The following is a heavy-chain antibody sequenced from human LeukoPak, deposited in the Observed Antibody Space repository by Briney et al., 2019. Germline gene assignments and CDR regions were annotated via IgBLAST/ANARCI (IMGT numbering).Heavy chain of an antibody. J-gene: IGHJ4*02. CDR2: IYYSGST. D-gene: IGHD3-16*01. CDR1: GGSFSGYY. Sequence: SETLSLTCAVYGGSFSGYYWSWIRQPPGKGLEWIGSIYYSGSTYYNPSLKSRVTISVDTSKNQFSLKLSSVTAADTAVYYCARAGFTGDLDYWGQGTLVTVSS. CDR3: ARAGFTGDLDY. V-gene: IGHV4-34*01.